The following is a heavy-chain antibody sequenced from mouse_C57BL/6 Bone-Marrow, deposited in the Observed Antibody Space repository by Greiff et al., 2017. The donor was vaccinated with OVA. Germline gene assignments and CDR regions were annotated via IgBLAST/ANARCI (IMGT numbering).Heavy chain of an antibody. CDR2: INPSTGGT. CDR3: ASIYYDYEGFAY. V-gene: IGHV1-42*01. CDR1: GYSFTGYY. Sequence: VQLQQSGPELVKPGASVKISCKASGYSFTGYYMNWVKQSPEKSLEWIGEINPSTGGTTYNQKFKAKATLTVDESSSTAYMQLKSLTSEDSAVYYCASIYYDYEGFAYWGQGTLVTVSA. J-gene: IGHJ3*01. D-gene: IGHD2-4*01.